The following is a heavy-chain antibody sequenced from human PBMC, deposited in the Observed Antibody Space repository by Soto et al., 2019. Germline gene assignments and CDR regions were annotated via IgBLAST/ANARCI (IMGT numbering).Heavy chain of an antibody. J-gene: IGHJ5*02. CDR1: GFSLSTSGVG. V-gene: IGHV2-5*02. CDR2: IYWDDDK. D-gene: IGHD5-12*01. CDR3: AHTPLKANGYNRWANWFDP. Sequence: QITLKESGPTLVKPTQTLTLTCTFSGFSLSTSGVGVGWIRQPPGKALEWLALIYWDDDKRYSPSLKSRLTITKDTSKNQVVLTMTNMDPVDTATYYCAHTPLKANGYNRWANWFDPWGQGTLVTVSS.